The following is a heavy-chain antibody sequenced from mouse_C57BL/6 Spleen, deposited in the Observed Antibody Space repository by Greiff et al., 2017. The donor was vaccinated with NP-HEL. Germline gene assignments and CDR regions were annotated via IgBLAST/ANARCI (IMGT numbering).Heavy chain of an antibody. D-gene: IGHD2-5*01. CDR1: GYTFTSYW. J-gene: IGHJ4*01. CDR3: ARKSNYPYYAMDY. CDR2: IYPGSGNT. Sequence: VQLQQPGAELVKPGASVKMSCKASGYTFTSYWITWVKQRPGQGLEWIGDIYPGSGNTNYNEKFKSKATLTVDTSSSTAYMQLSSLTSEDSAVYYCARKSNYPYYAMDYWGQGTSVTVSS. V-gene: IGHV1-55*01.